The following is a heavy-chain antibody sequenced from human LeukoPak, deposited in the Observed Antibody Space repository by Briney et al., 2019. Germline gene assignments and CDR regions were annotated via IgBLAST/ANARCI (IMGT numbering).Heavy chain of an antibody. CDR1: GFTHSSYW. J-gene: IGHJ5*02. CDR2: ISSDESTT. Sequence: PGGSLRLSCAASGFTHSSYWMHWARQTPGKGLVWVSRISSDESTTNYADSVRGRFTISRDNAKNALYLQMNNLRAEDTAIYFCARGRGLYGWFDPWGQGTLVTVSS. V-gene: IGHV3-74*01. D-gene: IGHD4-17*01. CDR3: ARGRGLYGWFDP.